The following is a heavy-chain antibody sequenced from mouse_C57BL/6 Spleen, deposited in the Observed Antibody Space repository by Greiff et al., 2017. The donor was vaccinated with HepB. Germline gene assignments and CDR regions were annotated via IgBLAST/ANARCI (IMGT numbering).Heavy chain of an antibody. CDR1: GYTFTSYW. CDR2: IDPSDSYT. J-gene: IGHJ3*01. V-gene: IGHV1-50*01. Sequence: QVQLQQPGAELVKPGASVKLSCKASGYTFTSYWMQWVKQRPGQGLEWIGEIDPSDSYTNYNQKFKGKATLTVDTSSSTACIQLSSLTSEDSAVYYCARNGNEGAWFAYWGQGTLVTVSA. CDR3: ARNGNEGAWFAY. D-gene: IGHD2-1*01.